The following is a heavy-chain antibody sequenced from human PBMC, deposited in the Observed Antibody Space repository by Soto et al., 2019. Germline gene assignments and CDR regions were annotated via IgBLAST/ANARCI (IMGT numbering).Heavy chain of an antibody. Sequence: RGESLKISCKGSGYSFTSYWISWVRQMPGKGLEWMGRIDPSDSYTNYSPSFQGHVTISADKSISTAYLRWSSLKASDTAMYYCARHQCSSTSCTLYYYYGMDVWGQGTTVTVSS. D-gene: IGHD2-2*01. V-gene: IGHV5-10-1*01. CDR1: GYSFTSYW. J-gene: IGHJ6*02. CDR2: IDPSDSYT. CDR3: ARHQCSSTSCTLYYYYGMDV.